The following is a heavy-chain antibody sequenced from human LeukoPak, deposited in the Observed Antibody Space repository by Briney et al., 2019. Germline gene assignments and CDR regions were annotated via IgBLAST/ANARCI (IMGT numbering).Heavy chain of an antibody. CDR1: GFTFDDYG. CDR3: ARVSKAYCGGDCYPDAFDI. Sequence: GGSLRLSCAASGFTFDDYGMSWVRQAPGKGLEWVSGINWNGGSTGYADSVKGRFTISRDNAKNSLYLQMNSLRAEDTAVYYCARVSKAYCGGDCYPDAFDIWGQGTMVTVSS. D-gene: IGHD2-21*02. V-gene: IGHV3-20*04. CDR2: INWNGGST. J-gene: IGHJ3*02.